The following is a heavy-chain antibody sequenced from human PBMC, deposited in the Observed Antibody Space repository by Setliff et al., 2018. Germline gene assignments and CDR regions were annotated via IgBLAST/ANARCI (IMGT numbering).Heavy chain of an antibody. CDR3: VREGVHSRSSTDYRYYMDV. Sequence: GASVKVSCKASRGTFSSYGITWVRQAPGQGLEWMGGIIPIFGTTDYAQKFQGRVTITTDESTSTAYMEMSSLRSEDTAVYYCVREGVHSRSSTDYRYYMDVWGKGTTVTVSS. CDR2: IIPIFGTT. CDR1: RGTFSSYG. J-gene: IGHJ6*03. D-gene: IGHD6-6*01. V-gene: IGHV1-69*05.